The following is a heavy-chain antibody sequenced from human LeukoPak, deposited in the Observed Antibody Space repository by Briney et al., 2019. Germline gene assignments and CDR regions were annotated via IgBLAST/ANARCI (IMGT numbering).Heavy chain of an antibody. CDR2: IIPILGIA. V-gene: IGHV1-69*10. CDR3: ARAGYDFWSGYEQFLDY. Sequence: GASVKVSCKGSGGTFSSYTIRWVRQAPGQGKEWMGGIIPILGIAKYAQKFQGRVTITADKSTSTDYTELSRLRYGDTAVYSCARAGYDFWSGYEQFLDYWGQGTLVTVSS. CDR1: GGTFSSYT. J-gene: IGHJ4*02. D-gene: IGHD3-3*01.